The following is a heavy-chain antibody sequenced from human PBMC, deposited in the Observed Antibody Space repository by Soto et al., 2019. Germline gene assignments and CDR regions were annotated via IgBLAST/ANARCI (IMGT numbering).Heavy chain of an antibody. D-gene: IGHD6-19*01. Sequence: QVQLVESGGGVVQPGRSLRLSCAASGFTFSNHGMHWVRQAPGKRLEWVAVIWTDGNSKYYGDSVRGRFTISRDNYKNTLDLQMVSLRAEDTAVYYCAREIIGDSSGAIDHWGQGTLVTVSS. V-gene: IGHV3-33*01. CDR3: AREIIGDSSGAIDH. CDR1: GFTFSNHG. CDR2: IWTDGNSK. J-gene: IGHJ4*02.